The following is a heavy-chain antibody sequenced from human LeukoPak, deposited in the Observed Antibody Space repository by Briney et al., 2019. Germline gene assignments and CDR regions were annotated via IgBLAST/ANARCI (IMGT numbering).Heavy chain of an antibody. CDR1: GFTFSSYA. Sequence: GGSLRLSCAASGFTFSSYAVSWVRQAPGKGLEWVSVIYSGGTTESADSVRGRFTISRDSSKNTLYLQMNSLRAEDTAVYYCATAPSSLVDYWGQGTLVTVSS. CDR3: ATAPSSLVDY. D-gene: IGHD2-2*01. CDR2: IYSGGTT. V-gene: IGHV3-23*03. J-gene: IGHJ4*02.